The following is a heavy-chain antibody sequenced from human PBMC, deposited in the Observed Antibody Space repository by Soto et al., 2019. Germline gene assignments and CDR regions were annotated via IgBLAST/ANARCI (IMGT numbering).Heavy chain of an antibody. J-gene: IGHJ6*03. V-gene: IGHV4-34*01. CDR2: INHSGST. D-gene: IGHD4-17*01. CDR1: GWSFSGYY. Sequence: PSETLSLTCAVYGWSFSGYYWSWIRQPPGKGLEWIGEINHSGSTNYNPSLKSRVTISVDTSKNQFSLKLSSVTAADTAVYYCARGQHYDYYYYYYMDVWGKGTTVTVSS. CDR3: ARGQHYDYYYYYYMDV.